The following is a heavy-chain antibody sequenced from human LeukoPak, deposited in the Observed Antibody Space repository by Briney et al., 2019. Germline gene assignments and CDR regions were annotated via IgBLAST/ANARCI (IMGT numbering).Heavy chain of an antibody. J-gene: IGHJ3*02. Sequence: SEKVSCKASGGTFNSYAISWVRQAPGQGLAWMGGIIPIFGAANYEQKLQGRVTITTDEYTCTAYMERSSLRSEDTAVYYCARDQADKRAARPGEAFDIWGQGTMVTVSS. D-gene: IGHD6-6*01. CDR3: ARDQADKRAARPGEAFDI. CDR1: GGTFNSYA. CDR2: IIPIFGAA. V-gene: IGHV1-69*05.